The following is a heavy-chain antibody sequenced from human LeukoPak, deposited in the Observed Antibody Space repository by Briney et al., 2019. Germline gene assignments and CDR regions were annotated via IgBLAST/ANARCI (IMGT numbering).Heavy chain of an antibody. V-gene: IGHV3-7*01. D-gene: IGHD3-10*01. J-gene: IGHJ4*02. CDR2: IKQDGSET. CDR3: ARVSGGFGTYRVAS. CDR1: GLIFNSYW. Sequence: GGSLRLSCAASGLIFNSYWMTWVRQVPGKGLEWVANIKQDGSETYYVGAVRGRFIISRDNAKNSLYLQMNSLRVADTALYYCARVSGGFGTYRVASGGQGTLVTVPS.